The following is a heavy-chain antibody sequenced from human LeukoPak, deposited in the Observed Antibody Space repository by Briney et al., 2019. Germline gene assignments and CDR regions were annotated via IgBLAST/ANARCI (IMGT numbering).Heavy chain of an antibody. Sequence: GRSLRLSCAASGFTFSNYAMHWVRQAPGKGLEWEAVISYDGSNKYYADSVKGRFTISRDNSRNTLYLQMNSLRAEDTAVYYCARDSYGLDYWGQGTLVTVSS. J-gene: IGHJ4*02. CDR2: ISYDGSNK. CDR1: GFTFSNYA. V-gene: IGHV3-30*01. D-gene: IGHD4-17*01. CDR3: ARDSYGLDY.